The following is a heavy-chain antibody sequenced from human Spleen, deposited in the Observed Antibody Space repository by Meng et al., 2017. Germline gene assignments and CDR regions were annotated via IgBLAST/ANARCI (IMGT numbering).Heavy chain of an antibody. CDR2: FDPEDGET. V-gene: IGHV1-24*01. D-gene: IGHD3/OR15-3a*01. CDR1: GYTFTSYG. J-gene: IGHJ4*02. Sequence: ASVKVSCKASGYTFTSYGISWVRQAPGQGLEWMGGFDPEDGETIYAQKFQGRVTMTEDTSTDTAYMELSSLRSEDTAVYYCATAGLGWPQFFFDYWGQGILVTVSS. CDR3: ATAGLGWPQFFFDY.